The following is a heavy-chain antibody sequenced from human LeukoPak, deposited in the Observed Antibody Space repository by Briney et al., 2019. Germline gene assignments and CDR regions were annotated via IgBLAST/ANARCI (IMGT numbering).Heavy chain of an antibody. D-gene: IGHD6-13*01. CDR2: INPNSGGT. V-gene: IGHV1-2*02. J-gene: IGHJ4*02. Sequence: ASVTVSCKASGYTFTGYYMHWVRQAPGQGLEWMGWINPNSGGTNYAQKFQGRVTMTRDTSISTAYMELSRLRSDDTAVYYCARDPGGATAGIYYFDYWGQGTLVTVSS. CDR1: GYTFTGYY. CDR3: ARDPGGATAGIYYFDY.